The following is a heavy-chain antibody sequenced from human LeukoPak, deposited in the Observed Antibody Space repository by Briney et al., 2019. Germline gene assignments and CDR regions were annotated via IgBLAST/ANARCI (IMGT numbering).Heavy chain of an antibody. CDR2: IYPGDSDT. Sequence: GESLKISFKDSGXSFTSYCIGWVRQMPGKGMEWMGIIYPGDSDTRYSPSFQGQVTISADKSINTAYLQWSSLKAPDTAMYYCARSRAPGAADAFDIWGQGTMVTVSS. V-gene: IGHV5-51*01. CDR3: ARSRAPGAADAFDI. J-gene: IGHJ3*02. D-gene: IGHD7-27*01. CDR1: GXSFTSYC.